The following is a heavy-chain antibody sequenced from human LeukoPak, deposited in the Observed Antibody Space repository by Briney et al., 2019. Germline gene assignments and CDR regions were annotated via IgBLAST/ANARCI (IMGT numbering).Heavy chain of an antibody. J-gene: IGHJ4*02. D-gene: IGHD1-26*01. CDR3: ARHAGPNRWELPDY. CDR2: IYYSGST. CDR1: GGSISSSSYY. Sequence: SETLSLTCTVSGGSISSSSYYWGWIRQPPGKGLEWIGSIYYSGSTYYNPSLKSRVTISVDTSKNQFSLKLSSVTAADTAVYYCARHAGPNRWELPDYWGRGTLVTVSS. V-gene: IGHV4-39*01.